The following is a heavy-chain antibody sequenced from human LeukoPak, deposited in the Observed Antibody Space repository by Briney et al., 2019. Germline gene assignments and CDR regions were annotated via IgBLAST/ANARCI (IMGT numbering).Heavy chain of an antibody. CDR2: IGTTSGAI. CDR1: GFTFSSYA. Sequence: GGSLRLSCAASGFTFSSYAMHWVRQAPGRGREWVSYIGTTSGAIYYADSVKGRFTISRDSAKNSLYLQMNSLRAEDTAVYYCARFRTWGDKAFDYWGQGTLVTVSS. CDR3: ARFRTWGDKAFDY. J-gene: IGHJ4*02. V-gene: IGHV3-48*01. D-gene: IGHD2-21*02.